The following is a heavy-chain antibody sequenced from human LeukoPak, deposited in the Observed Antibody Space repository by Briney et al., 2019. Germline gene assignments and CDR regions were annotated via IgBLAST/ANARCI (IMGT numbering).Heavy chain of an antibody. Sequence: KPSETLSPTCTVSGGSFSGHYWTWIRQPAGRGLEFIGRVYITGPTNYNASLLGRVTMSVDTSKSQFSLNLTSVTAADTAVYYCARAHTPLRSDYYYYLDVWGKGTTVTVS. V-gene: IGHV4-4*07. CDR3: ARAHTPLRSDYYYYLDV. J-gene: IGHJ6*03. CDR1: GGSFSGHY. D-gene: IGHD5-18*01. CDR2: VYITGPT.